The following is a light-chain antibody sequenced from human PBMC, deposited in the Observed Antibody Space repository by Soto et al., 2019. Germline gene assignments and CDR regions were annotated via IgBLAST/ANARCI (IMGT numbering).Light chain of an antibody. CDR1: TSDVGSYNL. CDR2: EVI. CDR3: CSYGGSSSFV. Sequence: QCVLTQPASVSGSPGQSITISCTGTTSDVGSYNLVSWYQHHPDRAPKLIIFEVIKRPSGVSNRFSGSKSGNTASLTISGLQAEDEADYYCCSYGGSSSFVFGGGTQLTVL. J-gene: IGLJ3*02. V-gene: IGLV2-23*02.